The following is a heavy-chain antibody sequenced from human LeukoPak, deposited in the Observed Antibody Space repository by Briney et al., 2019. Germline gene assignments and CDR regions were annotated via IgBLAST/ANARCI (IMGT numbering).Heavy chain of an antibody. D-gene: IGHD1-26*01. CDR1: GYTFTGYY. CDR3: AREWELLFNWFDP. CDR2: INPNSGGT. Sequence: SVKVSCKASGYTFTGYYMHWVRQAPGQGLEWMGWINPNSGGTNYAQKFQGRVTMTRDTSISTAYMELSRLRSDDTAVYYCAREWELLFNWFDPWGQGTLVTVSS. V-gene: IGHV1-2*02. J-gene: IGHJ5*02.